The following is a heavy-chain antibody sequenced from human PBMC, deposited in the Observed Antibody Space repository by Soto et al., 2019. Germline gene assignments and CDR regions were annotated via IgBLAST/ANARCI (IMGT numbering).Heavy chain of an antibody. CDR1: GYAFTGYY. V-gene: IGHV1-2*02. D-gene: IGHD5-18*01. CDR3: ATRYSYVHF. CDR2: INPNSGDT. Sequence: WASVKVSCKSSGYAFTGYYIHWVRQAPGQGLEWMGWINPNSGDTNYAQKFQGRVTMTRDTSFSTAYMELSSLRSDDTAVYYCATRYSYVHFWGQGTFVTVSS. J-gene: IGHJ4*02.